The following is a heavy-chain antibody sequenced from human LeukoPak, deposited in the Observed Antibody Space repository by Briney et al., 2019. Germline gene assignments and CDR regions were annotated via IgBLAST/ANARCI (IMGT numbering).Heavy chain of an antibody. D-gene: IGHD6-13*01. CDR1: GFTFDDYG. J-gene: IGHJ5*02. CDR3: ARDFGSSWSGDWFDP. V-gene: IGHV3-20*04. CDR2: INWNGGST. Sequence: GGSLRLSCAASGFTFDDYGMSWVRQAPGKGLEWVSGINWNGGSTGYADSVKGRFTTSRDNAKNSLYLQMNSLRAEDTALYYCARDFGSSWSGDWFDPWGQGTLVTVSS.